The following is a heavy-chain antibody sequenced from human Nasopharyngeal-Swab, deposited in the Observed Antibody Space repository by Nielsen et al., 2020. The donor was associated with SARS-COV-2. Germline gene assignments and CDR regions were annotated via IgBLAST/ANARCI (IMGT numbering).Heavy chain of an antibody. D-gene: IGHD5-18*01. J-gene: IGHJ4*02. V-gene: IGHV3-43*01. CDR1: GFTFDGYT. CDR2: ISWDGGST. CDR3: AKARRTDTYGYECFDS. Sequence: GESLKISCAASGFTFDGYTMHWVRHALGRGLEWVSLISWDGGSTYYRDSVKGRFTISRDNAKNSLYLQMNSLRAEDTALYYCAKARRTDTYGYECFDSWGQGTLVTVSS.